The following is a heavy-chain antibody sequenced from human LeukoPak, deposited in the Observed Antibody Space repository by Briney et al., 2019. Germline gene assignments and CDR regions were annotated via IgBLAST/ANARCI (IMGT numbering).Heavy chain of an antibody. D-gene: IGHD2-15*01. J-gene: IGHJ3*02. CDR1: GYTFTSYD. V-gene: IGHV1-8*03. Sequence: ASVKVSCKASGYTFTSYDINWVRQATGQGLEWMGWMNPNSGNTGYAQKFQGRVTITRNTSISTAYMELSSLRSEDTAVYYCARVWCSGGSCYSSRGAFDIWGQGTMVTVSS. CDR2: MNPNSGNT. CDR3: ARVWCSGGSCYSSRGAFDI.